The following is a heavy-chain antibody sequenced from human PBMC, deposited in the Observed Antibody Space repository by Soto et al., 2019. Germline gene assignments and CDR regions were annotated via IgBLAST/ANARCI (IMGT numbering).Heavy chain of an antibody. CDR2: MYKTGST. V-gene: IGHV4-59*01. D-gene: IGHD2-21*02. CDR3: ARDLCCYCGNDRYPLDV. CDR1: NASIGGYY. J-gene: IGHJ6*02. Sequence: TLSVARFISNASIGGYYVCWLLQPTRKGLEWIGYMYKTGSTVYNPSFKSRVTISVDTSKNQFSLKLNSVTAADTAVYYCARDLCCYCGNDRYPLDVCGQGTTVTVS.